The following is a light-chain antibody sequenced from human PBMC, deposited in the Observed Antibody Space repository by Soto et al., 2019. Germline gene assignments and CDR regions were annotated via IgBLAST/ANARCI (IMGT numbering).Light chain of an antibody. CDR2: GVS. CDR1: QSVTSSY. CDR3: QQHGTSPIT. J-gene: IGKJ5*01. Sequence: EIVLTQSPGTVSLSPGERATLSCRASQSVTSSYLAWYQQKPGQAPRLLIYGVSSRATGIPDRFSGSGSGTDFTLTISRLEPEDFAVYYCQQHGTSPITFGQGTRLEIK. V-gene: IGKV3-20*01.